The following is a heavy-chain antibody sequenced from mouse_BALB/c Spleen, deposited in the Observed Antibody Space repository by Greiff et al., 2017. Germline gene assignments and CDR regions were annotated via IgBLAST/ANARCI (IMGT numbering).Heavy chain of an antibody. CDR1: GFTFSSFG. CDR3: ARRGVVAPYAMDY. J-gene: IGHJ4*01. D-gene: IGHD1-1*01. V-gene: IGHV5-17*02. CDR2: ISSGSSTI. Sequence: EVKLMESGGGLVQPGGSRKLSCAASGFTFSSFGMHWVRQAPEKGLEWVAYISSGSSTIYYADTVKGRFTISRDNPKNTLFLQMTSLRSEDTAMYYCARRGVVAPYAMDYWGQGTSVTVSS.